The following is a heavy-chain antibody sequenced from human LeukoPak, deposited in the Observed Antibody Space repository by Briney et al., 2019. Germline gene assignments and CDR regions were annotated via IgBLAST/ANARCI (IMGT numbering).Heavy chain of an antibody. D-gene: IGHD1-26*01. Sequence: EASVKVSCKASGYTFTSYGISWVRQAPGQGLEWMGWISAYNANTNYAQKLQGRVTMTTDTSTSTAYMELRSLRSDDTAVYYCARELAEWELPGAFDIWGQGTMVTVSS. CDR1: GYTFTSYG. CDR3: ARELAEWELPGAFDI. J-gene: IGHJ3*02. CDR2: ISAYNANT. V-gene: IGHV1-18*01.